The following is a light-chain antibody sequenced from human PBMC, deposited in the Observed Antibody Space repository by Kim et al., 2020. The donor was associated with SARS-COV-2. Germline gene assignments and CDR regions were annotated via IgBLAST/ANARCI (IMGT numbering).Light chain of an antibody. J-gene: IGLJ1*01. Sequence: QSASVSGSPGQSITISCTGTSSDVGGYNYVSWYQQHPGKAPKLMIYDVSKRPSGVSNRFSGSKSGNTASLTISGLQAEDEADYYCSSYTSSSTYVFGTGIKVTVL. CDR1: SSDVGGYNY. V-gene: IGLV2-14*01. CDR3: SSYTSSSTYV. CDR2: DVS.